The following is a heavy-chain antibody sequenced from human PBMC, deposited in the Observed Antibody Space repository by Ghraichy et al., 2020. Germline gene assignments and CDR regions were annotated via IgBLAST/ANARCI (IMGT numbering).Heavy chain of an antibody. CDR3: ARSYHTYFFDY. V-gene: IGHV1-69*06. CDR2: IIPISGPP. J-gene: IGHJ4*02. CDR1: GGSFNSYT. Sequence: SVKVSCKVSGGSFNSYTISWVRQAPGQGLEWLGGIIPISGPPIYAQKFQGRVTITADKSTTTAYMELSDLRSEDTAVYFCARSYHTYFFDYWGQGTLVAVSP. D-gene: IGHD1-14*01.